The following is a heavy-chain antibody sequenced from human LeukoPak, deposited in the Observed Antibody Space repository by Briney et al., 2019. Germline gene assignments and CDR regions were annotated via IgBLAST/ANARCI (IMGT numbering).Heavy chain of an antibody. CDR2: ISSSGSTI. D-gene: IGHD2-2*01. CDR3: ARGHRGKGYCSSTSCKSKGYYYYGMDV. J-gene: IGHJ6*02. Sequence: GGSLRLSCAASGFTFSSYEMNWVRQAPGKGLEWVSYISSSGSTIYYADSVKGRFTISRDNAKNSLYLQMNSLRAEDTAVYYCARGHRGKGYCSSTSCKSKGYYYYGMDVWGQGTTVTVSS. V-gene: IGHV3-48*03. CDR1: GFTFSSYE.